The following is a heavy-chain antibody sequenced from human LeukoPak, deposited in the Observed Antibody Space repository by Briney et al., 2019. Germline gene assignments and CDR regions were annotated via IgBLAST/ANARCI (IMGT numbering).Heavy chain of an antibody. CDR3: ASRVGATNYYYYMDV. CDR2: IRYDGSNK. CDR1: GFTFSSYG. Sequence: GGSLRLSCAASGFTFSSYGMHWVRQAPGKGLEWVAFIRYDGSNKYYADSVKGRFAISRDNSKNTLYLQMNSLRAEDTAVYYCASRVGATNYYYYMDVWGKGTTVTVSS. D-gene: IGHD1-26*01. V-gene: IGHV3-30*02. J-gene: IGHJ6*03.